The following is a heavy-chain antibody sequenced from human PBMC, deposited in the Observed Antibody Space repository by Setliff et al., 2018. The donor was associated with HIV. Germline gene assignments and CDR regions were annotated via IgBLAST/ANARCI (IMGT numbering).Heavy chain of an antibody. V-gene: IGHV3-48*01. D-gene: IGHD3-10*01. Sequence: PGGSLRLSCADSGFTFNSYSMHWVRQAPGKGLEWLAVISYISSSSSTIYYADSVKGRFTISRDNAKNSLYLQMNSLRAEDTAVYYCASLPGGSGSYYISYYYMDVWGKGTTVTVSS. J-gene: IGHJ6*03. CDR3: ASLPGGSGSYYISYYYMDV. CDR2: ISSSSSTI. CDR1: GFTFNSYS.